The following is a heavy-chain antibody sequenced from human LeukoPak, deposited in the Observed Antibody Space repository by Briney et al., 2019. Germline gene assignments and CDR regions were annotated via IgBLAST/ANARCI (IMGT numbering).Heavy chain of an antibody. D-gene: IGHD1-14*01. CDR1: GFTVITND. Sequence: GSLRLSCAAFGFTVITNDMTWVRQAPGEGLEWVSVLYSDGNTKYADSVQGRFTISRDNSKNTLYLEMNSLSPDDTAVYYCARGVEPLAANTWAYWGQGTLVTVSS. CDR3: ARGVEPLAANTWAY. V-gene: IGHV3-53*01. CDR2: LYSDGNT. J-gene: IGHJ4*02.